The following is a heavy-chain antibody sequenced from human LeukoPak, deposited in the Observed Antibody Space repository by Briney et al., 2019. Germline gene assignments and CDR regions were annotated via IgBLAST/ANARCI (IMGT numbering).Heavy chain of an antibody. V-gene: IGHV3-7*01. D-gene: IGHD3-3*01. J-gene: IGHJ1*01. CDR3: MRQNRAYFFGH. CDR1: GFTFSSYW. Sequence: GGSLRLSCAASGFTFSSYWMAWGRQAPGKGLEWVANIRQDGSEKNYVDSVKGRFTISRDNAKNSLYLQMNSLRVEDTAVYFCMRQNRAYFFGHWGQGTLVTVSS. CDR2: IRQDGSEK.